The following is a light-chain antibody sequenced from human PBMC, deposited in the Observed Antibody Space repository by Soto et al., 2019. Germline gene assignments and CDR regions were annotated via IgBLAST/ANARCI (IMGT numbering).Light chain of an antibody. J-gene: IGLJ3*02. CDR2: EVS. Sequence: QSALTQPASVSGSPGQSITISCTGNSSDVGGYNYVSWYQQFPGKAPKLMIYEVSNRPSGVSDRFSGSKSGNTASLTISGLQAEDEANYYCSSYTTSNTLVFGGGTKVTVL. CDR3: SSYTTSNTLV. V-gene: IGLV2-14*01. CDR1: SSDVGGYNY.